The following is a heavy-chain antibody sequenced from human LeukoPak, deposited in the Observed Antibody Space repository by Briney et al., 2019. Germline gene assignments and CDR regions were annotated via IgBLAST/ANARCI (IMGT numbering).Heavy chain of an antibody. CDR3: AKDRIGVLPDAFDI. CDR1: GFTFSSYA. V-gene: IGHV3-23*01. J-gene: IGHJ3*02. Sequence: GGSLRLSCAASGFTFSSYAMSWVRQAPGKGLEWVSSISGSGGSTYYADSVKGRFTISRDNSRNILYLQMNSLRDEDTALYYCAKDRIGVLPDAFDIWGQGTMVTVSS. D-gene: IGHD3-3*01. CDR2: ISGSGGST.